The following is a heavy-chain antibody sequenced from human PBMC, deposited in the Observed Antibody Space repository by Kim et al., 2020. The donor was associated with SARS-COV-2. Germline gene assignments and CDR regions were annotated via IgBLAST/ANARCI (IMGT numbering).Heavy chain of an antibody. CDR2: IWYDGSNK. CDR3: ARGVTSSSSGLGLVDY. CDR1: GFTFSSYG. Sequence: GGSLRLSCAASGFTFSSYGMHWVRQAPGKGLEWVAVIWYDGSNKYYADSVKGRFTISRDNSKNTLYLQMNSLRAEDTAVYYCARGVTSSSSGLGLVDYWGQGTLVTVSS. D-gene: IGHD6-6*01. V-gene: IGHV3-33*01. J-gene: IGHJ4*02.